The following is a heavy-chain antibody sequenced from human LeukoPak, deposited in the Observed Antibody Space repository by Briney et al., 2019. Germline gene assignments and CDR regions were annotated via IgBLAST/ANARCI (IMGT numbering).Heavy chain of an antibody. V-gene: IGHV1-18*01. Sequence: ASVQVSCKTSGYTFTDYDITWVRQAPGQGLEWMGRVSPYNGNTYYSQRFQGRVTISKDTSMGTAYMDLRNMRDDDTAMYYCARNGRVRRVVKDLFEYWGQGTLVAISS. CDR2: VSPYNGNT. CDR1: GYTFTDYD. D-gene: IGHD3-10*01. CDR3: ARNGRVRRVVKDLFEY. J-gene: IGHJ4*02.